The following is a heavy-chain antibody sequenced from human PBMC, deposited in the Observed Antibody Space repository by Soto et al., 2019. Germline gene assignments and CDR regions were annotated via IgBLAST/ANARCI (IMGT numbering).Heavy chain of an antibody. D-gene: IGHD7-27*01. CDR1: GGTFNIYN. J-gene: IGHJ6*01. V-gene: IGHV1-69*01. CDR2: ILPIFGTT. CDR3: ARDETGDSYYYSYGMDV. Sequence: QVQLVQSGAEVKKPGSSVKVSCKASGGTFNIYNINWVRQAPGQGLEWMGGILPIFGTTNYEQRFHGRLTIIADDSTGTAYMELSSLRSEYTAVYYCARDETGDSYYYSYGMDVWGQGTKVTVTS.